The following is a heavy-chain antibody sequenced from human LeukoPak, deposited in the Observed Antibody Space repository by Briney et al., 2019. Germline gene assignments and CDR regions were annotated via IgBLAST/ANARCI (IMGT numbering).Heavy chain of an antibody. CDR1: GGSISSYY. D-gene: IGHD4-17*01. V-gene: IGHV4-4*07. Sequence: PSETPSLTCTVSGGSISSYYWNWIRQPAGKGLEWIGRIYTSGSTNYNYNPSLKSRVTMPVDTSKNQFSLKLSSVTAADTAVYYCASGDANTAAAFDIWGQGTMVTVSS. CDR3: ASGDANTAAAFDI. CDR2: IYTSGSTNY. J-gene: IGHJ3*02.